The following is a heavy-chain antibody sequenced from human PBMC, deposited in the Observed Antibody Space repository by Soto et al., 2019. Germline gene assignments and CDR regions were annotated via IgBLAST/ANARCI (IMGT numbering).Heavy chain of an antibody. D-gene: IGHD4-17*01. CDR3: VKDDGDYSFDY. CDR2: INQGGSEK. J-gene: IGHJ4*02. Sequence: EVQLVESGGGLVQPGGSLRLSCAASGFTFSNYWMSWVRQAPGKGLEWVAKINQGGSEKWSADSVKGRFTIYRDNAKNSVYVQLNRLGDEDTSVYYCVKDDGDYSFDYWGQGTLVTVSS. CDR1: GFTFSNYW. V-gene: IGHV3-7*03.